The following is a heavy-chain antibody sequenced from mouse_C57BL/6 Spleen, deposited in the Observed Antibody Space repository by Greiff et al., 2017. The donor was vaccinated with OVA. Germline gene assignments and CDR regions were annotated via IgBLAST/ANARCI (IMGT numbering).Heavy chain of an antibody. CDR1: GFSLTSYG. V-gene: IGHV2-5*01. Sequence: QVQLQQSGPGLVQPSQRLSITCTVSGFSLTSYGVHWVRQSPGKGLEWLGVIWRGGSTDYNAAFMSRLSITKDNSKSQVFFKMNSLQADDTAIYYCAKGDYYGSSYVWYFDVWGTGTTVTVSS. CDR2: IWRGGST. J-gene: IGHJ1*03. D-gene: IGHD1-1*01. CDR3: AKGDYYGSSYVWYFDV.